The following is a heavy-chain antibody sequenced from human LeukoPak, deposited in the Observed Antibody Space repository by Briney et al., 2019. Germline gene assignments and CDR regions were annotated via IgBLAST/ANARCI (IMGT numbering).Heavy chain of an antibody. V-gene: IGHV1-69*05. Sequence: ASVKVSCEASGGTFSSYAISWVRQAPGQGLEWMGGSIPIFGTANYAQKFQGRVTITTDESTSTAYMELSSLRSEDTAVYYCARLATLFWSGTLHGWFDPWGQGTLVTVSS. CDR2: SIPIFGTA. CDR1: GGTFSSYA. J-gene: IGHJ5*02. D-gene: IGHD3-3*01. CDR3: ARLATLFWSGTLHGWFDP.